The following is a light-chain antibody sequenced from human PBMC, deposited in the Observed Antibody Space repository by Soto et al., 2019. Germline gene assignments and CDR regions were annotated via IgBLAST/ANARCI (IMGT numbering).Light chain of an antibody. Sequence: QSVLTQPPSVSAAPGQKVTISCSGSSSNIGNNYVSWYQQLPGTGPKLLIYDNNKRPSGIPDRFSGSKSGTSATLGITGLQTGDEADYYCGTWDTNLSAGVFGGGTKVTVL. CDR2: DNN. CDR3: GTWDTNLSAGV. V-gene: IGLV1-51*01. CDR1: SSNIGNNY. J-gene: IGLJ2*01.